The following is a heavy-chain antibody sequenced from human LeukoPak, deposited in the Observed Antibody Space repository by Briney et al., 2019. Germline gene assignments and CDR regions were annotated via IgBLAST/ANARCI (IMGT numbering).Heavy chain of an antibody. J-gene: IGHJ3*02. V-gene: IGHV5-51*01. Sequence: GESLKISCTGSGYTFISYWIGWVRQMPGKGLEWMGIIYPGDSDTRYSPSFRGQVTISADKSINTAYLQWSSLKASDVAMYYCARHDDDDGKPAAFDSWGQGTMVTVSS. CDR2: IYPGDSDT. D-gene: IGHD4-23*01. CDR3: ARHDDDDGKPAAFDS. CDR1: GYTFISYW.